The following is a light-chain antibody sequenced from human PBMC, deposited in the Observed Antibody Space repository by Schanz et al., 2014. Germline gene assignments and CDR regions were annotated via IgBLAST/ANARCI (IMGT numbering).Light chain of an antibody. V-gene: IGKV3D-15*01. J-gene: IGKJ4*01. CDR1: QSVSSN. Sequence: EIVMTQSPATLSVSPGERATLSCRASQSVSSNLAWYQQKPGQAPRLLISGASSRATGIPDRFSGSGSGADFTLTISSLQPEDFATYFCQESYTTSLTFGGGTKVEIK. CDR3: QESYTTSLT. CDR2: GAS.